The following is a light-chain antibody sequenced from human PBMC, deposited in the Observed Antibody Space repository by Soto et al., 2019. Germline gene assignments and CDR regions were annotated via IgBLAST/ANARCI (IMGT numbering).Light chain of an antibody. J-gene: IGKJ1*01. CDR1: QSVSTN. Sequence: VMTQSPATLSVSPGERAALSCRASQSVSTNLAWYQQKPGQAPRLLIYGASSRATGIPDRFSGSGSGTDFTLTISRLEPEDFAVYYCQQYGSWTFGQGTKVDIK. CDR2: GAS. V-gene: IGKV3-20*01. CDR3: QQYGSWT.